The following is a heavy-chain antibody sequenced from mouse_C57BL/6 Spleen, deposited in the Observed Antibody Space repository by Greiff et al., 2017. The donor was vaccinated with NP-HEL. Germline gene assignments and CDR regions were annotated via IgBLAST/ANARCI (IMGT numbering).Heavy chain of an antibody. V-gene: IGHV1-69*01. CDR3: ARNYYGSSYDY. CDR1: GYTFTSYW. J-gene: IGHJ2*01. CDR2: IDPSDSYT. D-gene: IGHD1-1*01. Sequence: VQLQQPGAELVMPGASVKLSCKASGYTFTSYWMHWVKQRPGQGLEWIGEIDPSDSYTNYNQKFKGKSTLTVDKSSSTAYMQLSSLTSEDSAVYYCARNYYGSSYDYWGQGTTLTVSS.